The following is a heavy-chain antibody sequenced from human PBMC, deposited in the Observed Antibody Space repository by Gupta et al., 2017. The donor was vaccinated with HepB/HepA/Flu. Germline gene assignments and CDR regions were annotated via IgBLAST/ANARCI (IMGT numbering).Heavy chain of an antibody. CDR1: GFTLRRYA. CDR2: IWDDGSNK. D-gene: IGHD1-1*01. J-gene: IGHJ6*02. V-gene: IGHV3-33*01. Sequence: QVQLEESGGGAVQPGRSLRLSCAASGFTLRRYAMNWVRQAPGKGLEWVAVIWDDGSNKYYGDSVKGRFTISRDNSKNTLDLQMNSLRAEDTAVYYCARDLGTGRNPFYYYGMDVWGRGTTVTVSS. CDR3: ARDLGTGRNPFYYYGMDV.